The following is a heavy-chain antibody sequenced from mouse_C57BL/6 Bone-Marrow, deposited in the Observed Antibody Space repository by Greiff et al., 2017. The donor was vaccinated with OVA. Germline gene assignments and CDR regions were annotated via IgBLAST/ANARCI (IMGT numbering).Heavy chain of an antibody. CDR1: GFNIKDDY. D-gene: IGHD2-3*01. V-gene: IGHV14-4*01. Sequence: VQLKESGAELVRPGASVKLSCTASGFNIKDDYMHWVKQRPEQGLEWIGWIDPENGDTEYASKFQGKATITADTSSKTAYLQLSSLTSEDTAVYYCTTGWLLNPFDYWGQGTTLTVSS. J-gene: IGHJ2*01. CDR3: TTGWLLNPFDY. CDR2: IDPENGDT.